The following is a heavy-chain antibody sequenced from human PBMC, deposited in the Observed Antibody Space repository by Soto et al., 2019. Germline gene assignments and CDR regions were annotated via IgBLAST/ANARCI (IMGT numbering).Heavy chain of an antibody. Sequence: QVQLVQSGAEVKKPGSSVKVSCKASGGTFSSYAISWVRQAPGQGLEWMGGIIPIFGTANYAQKFQGRVTITADESTSTAYMELSSLRSEDTAVYYCARVPTAMATRNWNDVFDYWGQGILVTVSS. J-gene: IGHJ4*02. CDR3: ARVPTAMATRNWNDVFDY. CDR1: GGTFSSYA. V-gene: IGHV1-69*01. CDR2: IIPIFGTA. D-gene: IGHD1-1*01.